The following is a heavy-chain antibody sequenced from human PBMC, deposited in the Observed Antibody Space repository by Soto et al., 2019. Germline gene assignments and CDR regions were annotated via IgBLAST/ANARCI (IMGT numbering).Heavy chain of an antibody. J-gene: IGHJ6*02. CDR1: GFTFSSHG. CDR3: ARDDSGGRVMDV. CDR2: IWYDGSNH. Sequence: TGGSLRLSCAASGFTFSSHGMHWVRQAPGKGLEWVAVIWYDGSNHYYADSVKGRFTVSRDNSKNTLYLQMNSLRVEDTAVFYCARDDSGGRVMDVWGQGTTVTVSS. D-gene: IGHD6-25*01. V-gene: IGHV3-33*01.